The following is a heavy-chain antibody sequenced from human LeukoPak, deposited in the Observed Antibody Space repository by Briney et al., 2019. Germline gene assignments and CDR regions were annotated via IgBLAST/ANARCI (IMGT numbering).Heavy chain of an antibody. CDR1: GFTFDDYA. D-gene: IGHD2-15*01. Sequence: GGSLRLSCAASGFTFDDYAMHWVRQPPGKGLEWVSLISGDGGSTYYADSVEGRFTISRDNSKNSLYLQMNSLRTEDAALYYCAKDQYCSGGSCSASFDSWGQGTLVTVSS. CDR2: ISGDGGST. J-gene: IGHJ4*02. CDR3: AKDQYCSGGSCSASFDS. V-gene: IGHV3-43*02.